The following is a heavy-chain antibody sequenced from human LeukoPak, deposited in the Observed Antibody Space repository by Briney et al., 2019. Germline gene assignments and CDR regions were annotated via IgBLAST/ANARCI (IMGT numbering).Heavy chain of an antibody. CDR3: ARDRRYYDILTGQGTYYYYGMDV. V-gene: IGHV3-21*01. CDR1: GFTFSSYS. D-gene: IGHD3-9*01. J-gene: IGHJ6*02. CDR2: ISSSSSYI. Sequence: PGGSLRLSCAASGFTFSSYSMNWVRQAPGKGLEWVSSISSSSSYIYYADSVKGRFTISRDNAKNSLYLQMNSLRAKDTAVYYCARDRRYYDILTGQGTYYYYGMDVWGQGTTVTVSS.